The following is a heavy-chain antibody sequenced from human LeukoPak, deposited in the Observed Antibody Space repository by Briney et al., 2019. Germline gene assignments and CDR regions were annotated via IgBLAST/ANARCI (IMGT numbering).Heavy chain of an antibody. J-gene: IGHJ6*03. CDR1: GFTFSSYE. D-gene: IGHD6-13*01. V-gene: IGHV3-30*18. Sequence: GGSLRLSCAASGFTFSSYEMNWVRQAPGKGLEWVAVISYDGSNKYYADSVKGRFTISRDNSKNTLYLQMNSLRAEDTAVYYCAKEPYSSSWYRVYNYYYYYMDVWGKGTTVTISS. CDR3: AKEPYSSSWYRVYNYYYYYMDV. CDR2: ISYDGSNK.